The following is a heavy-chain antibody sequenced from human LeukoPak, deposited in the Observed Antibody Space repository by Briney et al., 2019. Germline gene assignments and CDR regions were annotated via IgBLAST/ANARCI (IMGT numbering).Heavy chain of an antibody. D-gene: IGHD3-10*01. CDR2: IIPIFGTA. CDR3: ARGATRGYYYGMDV. V-gene: IGHV1-69*13. CDR1: GGTFSSYA. Sequence: GASVKVSCKASGGTFSSYAISWVRQTPGQGLGWIGGIIPIFGTANYAQKFQGRVTITADEPTSTAYMELSSLRSEDTAVYYCARGATRGYYYGMDVWGQGTTVTVSS. J-gene: IGHJ6*02.